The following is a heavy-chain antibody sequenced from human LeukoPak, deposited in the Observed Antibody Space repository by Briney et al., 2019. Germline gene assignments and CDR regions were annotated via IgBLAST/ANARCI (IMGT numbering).Heavy chain of an antibody. CDR2: ISAYNGNT. J-gene: IGHJ3*02. CDR1: GYTFTSYG. D-gene: IGHD3-9*01. CDR3: ARVVRYFDWLGDAFDI. Sequence: ASVKVSRKASGYTFTSYGISWVRQAPGQGLEWMGWISAYNGNTDYAQKLQGRVTMTTDTSTSTAYMELRSLRSDDTAVYYCARVVRYFDWLGDAFDIWGQGTMVTVSS. V-gene: IGHV1-18*04.